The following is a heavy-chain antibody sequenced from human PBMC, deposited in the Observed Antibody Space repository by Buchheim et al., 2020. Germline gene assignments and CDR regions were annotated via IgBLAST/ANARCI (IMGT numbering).Heavy chain of an antibody. Sequence: QVQLVESGGGVVQPGRSLRLSCPASGFTFSSYGMHWVRQAPGKGLEWVAVISYDGSNKYYADSVKGRFTISRDNSTNTLYLQMNSLRAEDTAVYYCAKDNVGIQLWFRPSQLGMDVWGQGTT. CDR3: AKDNVGIQLWFRPSQLGMDV. CDR2: ISYDGSNK. V-gene: IGHV3-30*18. D-gene: IGHD5-18*01. CDR1: GFTFSSYG. J-gene: IGHJ6*02.